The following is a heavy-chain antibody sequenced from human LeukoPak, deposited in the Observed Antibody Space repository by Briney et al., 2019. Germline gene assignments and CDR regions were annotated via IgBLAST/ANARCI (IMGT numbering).Heavy chain of an antibody. J-gene: IGHJ4*02. D-gene: IGHD3-3*01. CDR3: ARDLTHYDFWSGYYH. CDR1: GFTFSSYS. Sequence: GGSLRLSCAASGFTFSSYSMNWVRQAPGKGLEWVSSISSSSSYIYYADSVKGRFTISRDNAKNSLYLQMNSLRAEDTAVYYCARDLTHYDFWSGYYHWGQGTLVTVSP. V-gene: IGHV3-21*01. CDR2: ISSSSSYI.